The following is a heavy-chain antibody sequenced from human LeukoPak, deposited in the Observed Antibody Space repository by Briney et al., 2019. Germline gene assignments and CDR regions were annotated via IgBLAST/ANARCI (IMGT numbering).Heavy chain of an antibody. D-gene: IGHD7-27*01. CDR3: ARFPTGDHAFDI. J-gene: IGHJ3*02. V-gene: IGHV4-31*03. CDR2: IYYSGST. CDR1: GGSISSGGYY. Sequence: PSETLSLTCTVSGGSISSGGYYWSWIRQHPGKGLEWIGYIYYSGSTYYNPSLKSRVTISVDTSKNQFSLKLSSVTAADTAVYYCARFPTGDHAFDIWGQGTMVTVSS.